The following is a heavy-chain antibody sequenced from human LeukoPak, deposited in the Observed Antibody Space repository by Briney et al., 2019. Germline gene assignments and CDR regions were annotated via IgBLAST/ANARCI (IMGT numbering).Heavy chain of an antibody. CDR2: IYHSGST. Sequence: PSETLSLTCTVSGYSISSGYYWGWIRQPPGKGLEWIGSIYHSGSTYYNPSLKSRVTISVDTSKNQFSLKLSSVTAADTAVYYCARLAVAGTRGVDYWGQGTLVTVSS. D-gene: IGHD6-19*01. V-gene: IGHV4-38-2*02. CDR3: ARLAVAGTRGVDY. J-gene: IGHJ4*02. CDR1: GYSISSGYY.